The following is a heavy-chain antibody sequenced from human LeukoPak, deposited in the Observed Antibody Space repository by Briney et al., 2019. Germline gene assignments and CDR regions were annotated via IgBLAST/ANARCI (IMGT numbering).Heavy chain of an antibody. CDR3: ASDDYDSSVAI. CDR2: ISSSSDSI. Sequence: RGRSLRLAWAPAGLTVSSYNMNSVRQAPGEGLGWVSYISSSSDSIYYADSVKGRFTISRDNAENSLYLQMNSLRADHTAVYYCASDDYDSSVAIWGQGTMVTVS. V-gene: IGHV3-48*04. J-gene: IGHJ3*02. CDR1: GLTVSSYN. D-gene: IGHD3-22*01.